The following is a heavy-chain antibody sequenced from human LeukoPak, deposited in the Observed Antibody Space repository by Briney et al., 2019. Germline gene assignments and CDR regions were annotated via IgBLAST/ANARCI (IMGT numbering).Heavy chain of an antibody. CDR2: ISYDGSNK. Sequence: AGGSLRLSCAASGFTFSSYGMPWVRQAPGKGLEGVAVISYDGSNKYYADSVKGRFTISRDNSKNTLYLQMNSLRAEDTAVYYCAKDLIVVVPAAISNWFDPWGRGTLVTVSS. V-gene: IGHV3-30*18. D-gene: IGHD2-2*02. CDR3: AKDLIVVVPAAISNWFDP. J-gene: IGHJ5*02. CDR1: GFTFSSYG.